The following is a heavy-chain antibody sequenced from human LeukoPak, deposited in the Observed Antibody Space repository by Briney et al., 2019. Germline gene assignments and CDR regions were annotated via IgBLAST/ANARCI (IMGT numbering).Heavy chain of an antibody. D-gene: IGHD3-22*01. CDR2: IKSKTDGGTT. CDR3: TTEHYYDSSGYYEYFQH. CDR1: GFTFSNAW. V-gene: IGHV3-15*01. Sequence: GGSLRLSCAASGFTFSNAWMSWVRQAPGKGLEWVGRIKSKTDGGTTDYAAPVKGRFTISRDDSKNTLYLQMNSLKTEDTAVYYCTTEHYYDSSGYYEYFQHWGQGNLVTVSS. J-gene: IGHJ1*01.